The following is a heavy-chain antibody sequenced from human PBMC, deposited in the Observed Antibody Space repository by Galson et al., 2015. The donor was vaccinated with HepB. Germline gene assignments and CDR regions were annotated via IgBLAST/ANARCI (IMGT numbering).Heavy chain of an antibody. CDR1: GYNFTTYY. D-gene: IGHD6-25*01. J-gene: IGHJ5*02. Sequence: SVKVSCKASGYNFTTYYMHWVRQAPGQGLEWMGIINPSSTSTTYAQKFQGRVTVTRDTSTSTVYMELTSLRSEDPAVYYCARERSRTSGAWWFDPWGQGTVVTVSS. CDR3: ARERSRTSGAWWFDP. V-gene: IGHV1-46*01. CDR2: INPSSTST.